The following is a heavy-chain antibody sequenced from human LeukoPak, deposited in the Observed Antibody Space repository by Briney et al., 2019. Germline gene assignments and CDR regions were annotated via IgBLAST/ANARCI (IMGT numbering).Heavy chain of an antibody. CDR2: IYYSGRT. V-gene: IGHV4-59*01. D-gene: IGHD2-2*01. CDR3: AREAPPRYCSSTSCYGHYYGMDV. CDR1: GGSISSYY. Sequence: SETLSLTCTVSGGSISSYYGSWIRQPPGKGLEWVGYIYYSGRTNYNPSLKSRVTISVDTSKNQFSLKLSSVTAADTAVYYCAREAPPRYCSSTSCYGHYYGMDVWGQGTTVTVSS. J-gene: IGHJ6*02.